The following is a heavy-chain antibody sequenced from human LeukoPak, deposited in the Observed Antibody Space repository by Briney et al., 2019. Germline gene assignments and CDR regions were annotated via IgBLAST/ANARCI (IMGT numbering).Heavy chain of an antibody. D-gene: IGHD3-9*01. CDR3: ARDSNYYDSTDYLDH. CDR1: GYTFSGYY. Sequence: ASVKVSCKASGYTFSGYYIHWIRQAPGQGLEWMGWINPNNGDTKYGQTFHGRVTMTRDTSIRTAYMELSGLRYDDTALYYCARDSNYYDSTDYLDHWGQGSQIIVSS. V-gene: IGHV1-2*02. J-gene: IGHJ4*02. CDR2: INPNNGDT.